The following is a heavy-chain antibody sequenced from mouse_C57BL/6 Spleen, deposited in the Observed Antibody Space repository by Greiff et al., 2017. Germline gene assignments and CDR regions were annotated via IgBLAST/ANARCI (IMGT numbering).Heavy chain of an antibody. CDR1: GYTFTNYW. J-gene: IGHJ2*01. Sequence: QVKLQQSGAELVRPGTSVKMSCKASGYTFTNYWLGWAKQRPGHGLEWIGDIYPGGGYTNSNEQFKGKATLTADKSSSTAYKQLRSLTSEDSAIDYWARYDYDPRESDIDYWGQGTTLTVSS. CDR3: ARYDYDPRESDIDY. D-gene: IGHD2-4*01. CDR2: IYPGGGYT. V-gene: IGHV1-63*01.